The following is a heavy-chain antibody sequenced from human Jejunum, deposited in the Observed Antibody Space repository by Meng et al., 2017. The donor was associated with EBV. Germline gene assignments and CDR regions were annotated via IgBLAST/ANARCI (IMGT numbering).Heavy chain of an antibody. CDR3: AGGKYVAWEVLYA. CDR2: TNHSGRT. CDR1: GGSFGHFY. Sequence: QVQLQQWGAGLLKTAXTLXLTCGVYGGSFGHFYWSWIHQPPGKGLEWIGETNHSGRTNYDPSLKSRVSISLDTSKNQFSLKLNSVTAADTAVYYCAGGKYVAWEVLYAWGQGTLVTVSS. J-gene: IGHJ5*02. V-gene: IGHV4-34*01. D-gene: IGHD1-26*01.